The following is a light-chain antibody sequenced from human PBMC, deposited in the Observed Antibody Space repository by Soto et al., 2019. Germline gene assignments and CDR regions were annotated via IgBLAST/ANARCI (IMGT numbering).Light chain of an antibody. Sequence: DLPMTQSPSTLSASVGDRVTITCRASQSISSWLAWYQQKPGKAPKLLIYKASSLESGVPSRFSGSGSGTEFTLTISSLQPDDFATYYCQQYNSSLYTFGQGTKLEIK. CDR1: QSISSW. V-gene: IGKV1-5*03. J-gene: IGKJ2*01. CDR3: QQYNSSLYT. CDR2: KAS.